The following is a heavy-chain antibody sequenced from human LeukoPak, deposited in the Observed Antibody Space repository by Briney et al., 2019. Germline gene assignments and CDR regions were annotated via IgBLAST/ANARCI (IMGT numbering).Heavy chain of an antibody. CDR1: GFTFSSYW. D-gene: IGHD2-2*01. CDR2: IKQDGSEK. V-gene: IGHV3-7*03. J-gene: IGHJ3*02. CDR3: ASLVPAAATNDAFDI. Sequence: PGGSLRLSCAASGFTFSSYWMTWVRQAPGKGLEWVANIKQDGSEKYYVDSVKGRFTISRDNAKNSLYLQMNSLRAEDTALYYCASLVPAAATNDAFDIWGQGTMVTVSS.